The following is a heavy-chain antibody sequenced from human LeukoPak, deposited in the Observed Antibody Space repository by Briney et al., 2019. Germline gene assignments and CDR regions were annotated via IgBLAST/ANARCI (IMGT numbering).Heavy chain of an antibody. CDR2: IDHSGST. CDR3: ARKTTVTPRYYYYYYMDV. V-gene: IGHV4-34*01. J-gene: IGHJ6*03. D-gene: IGHD4-11*01. CDR1: GGSFSGYY. Sequence: SETLPLTCAVYGGSFSGYYWSWLRQPPGKGLEWIGEIDHSGSTNYNPSLKSRVTISVDTSKNQFSLKLSSVTAADTAVYYCARKTTVTPRYYYYYYMDVWGKGTTVTVSS.